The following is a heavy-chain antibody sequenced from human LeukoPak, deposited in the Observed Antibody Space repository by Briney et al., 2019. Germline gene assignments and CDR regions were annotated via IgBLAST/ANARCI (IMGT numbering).Heavy chain of an antibody. V-gene: IGHV1-2*02. CDR3: ARVLSSIAARIGAFDI. D-gene: IGHD6-6*01. Sequence: ASVKVSCKASGYTFTGYYMHWVRQAPGQGLEWMGWINPNSGGTNYAQKFQGRVTMTRDTSISTAYMELSRLRSDDTAVYYCARVLSSIAARIGAFDIWGQGTMVTVSS. J-gene: IGHJ3*02. CDR1: GYTFTGYY. CDR2: INPNSGGT.